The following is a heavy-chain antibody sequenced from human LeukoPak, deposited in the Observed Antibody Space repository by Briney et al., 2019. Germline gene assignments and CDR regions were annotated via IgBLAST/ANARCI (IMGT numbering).Heavy chain of an antibody. CDR3: ARSYTIFGVVQYYFDY. J-gene: IGHJ4*02. D-gene: IGHD3-3*01. V-gene: IGHV3-33*01. CDR1: GFTFSSYG. CDR2: IWYDGSNK. Sequence: GGSLRLSCAASGFTFSSYGMHWVRQAPGKGLEWVAVIWYDGSNKYYADSVKGRFTISRDNSKNTLYLQMNSLRAEDTAVYYCARSYTIFGVVQYYFDYWGQGTLVTVSS.